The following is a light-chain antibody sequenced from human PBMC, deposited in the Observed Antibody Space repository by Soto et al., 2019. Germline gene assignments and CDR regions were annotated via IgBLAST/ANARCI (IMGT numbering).Light chain of an antibody. Sequence: DIQITQSPSSPSSSLVVRFTITFRASQGISNYLAWYQQKPGKVPKVLIYVASALQSGVPSRFSGSGSGRDFTLTISSLQPEDVATYYCQEYNSGLTFGGGTKVDIK. CDR3: QEYNSGLT. CDR2: VAS. V-gene: IGKV1-27*01. J-gene: IGKJ4*01. CDR1: QGISNY.